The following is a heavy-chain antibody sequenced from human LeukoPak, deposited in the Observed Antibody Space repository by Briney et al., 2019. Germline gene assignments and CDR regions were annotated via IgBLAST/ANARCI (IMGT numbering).Heavy chain of an antibody. CDR1: GFTFSGYA. Sequence: GGSLRLSCTASGFTFSGYAMSWVRQAPGRGLEWVSFISGSGGNTDYADSVKGRFTISRDNSKNTLYLQMNRLRAEDTALYYCAKSRTPGFDYWGQGTLVTVSS. CDR2: ISGSGGNT. CDR3: AKSRTPGFDY. J-gene: IGHJ4*02. D-gene: IGHD2-15*01. V-gene: IGHV3-23*01.